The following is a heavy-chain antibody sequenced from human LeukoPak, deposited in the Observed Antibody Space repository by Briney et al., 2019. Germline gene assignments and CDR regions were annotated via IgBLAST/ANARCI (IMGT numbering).Heavy chain of an antibody. CDR2: ISSSSSYI. V-gene: IGHV3-21*01. D-gene: IGHD1-26*01. Sequence: GGSPRLSCAASGFTFSSYSMNWVRQAPGKGLEWVSSISSSSSYIYYADSVKGRFTISRDNAKNSLYLQMNSMRAEDTAVYYCASVPGSGSYPYYFDYWGQGTLVTVSS. CDR1: GFTFSSYS. CDR3: ASVPGSGSYPYYFDY. J-gene: IGHJ4*02.